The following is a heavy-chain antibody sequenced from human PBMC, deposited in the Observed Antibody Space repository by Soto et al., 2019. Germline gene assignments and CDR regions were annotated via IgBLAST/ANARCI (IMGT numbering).Heavy chain of an antibody. CDR1: GGSVNSGSYY. Sequence: SETLSLTCNVSGGSVNSGSYYWTWIRQPPGKRLEWIGYVYGSKSFNYNPSLKSRVTISVDTSKNQFSLRLRSVTAADTAVYYCARGDSALVDWGQGTLVTVSS. J-gene: IGHJ4*02. V-gene: IGHV4-61*01. CDR2: VYGSKSF. D-gene: IGHD2-21*01. CDR3: ARGDSALVD.